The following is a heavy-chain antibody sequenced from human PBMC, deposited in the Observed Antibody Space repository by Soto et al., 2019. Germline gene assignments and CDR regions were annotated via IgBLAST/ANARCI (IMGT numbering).Heavy chain of an antibody. CDR3: ARGGYYGSGILDY. CDR2: IGTAGDT. D-gene: IGHD3-10*01. CDR1: GFTFSSYD. Sequence: EVQLVESGGGLVQPGGSLRLSCAASGFTFSSYDMHWFRQATGKGLEWVSAIGTAGDTYYPGSVKGRFTISRENAKNSLYLQMNSLRAGDTAVYYCARGGYYGSGILDYWGQGTLVTVSS. V-gene: IGHV3-13*04. J-gene: IGHJ4*02.